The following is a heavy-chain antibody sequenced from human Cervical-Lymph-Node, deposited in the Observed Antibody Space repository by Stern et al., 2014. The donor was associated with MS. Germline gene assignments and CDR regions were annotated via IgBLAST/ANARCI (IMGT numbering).Heavy chain of an antibody. D-gene: IGHD5-12*01. J-gene: IGHJ2*01. CDR1: GYTFTTYA. Sequence: QVQLVESGSELKKPGASVKVSCKASGYTFTTYAMNWVRQAPGQGLGWLGWITTNTGNPTYAPGFTGRFVCSLDTSVSTAYLQISSLRANDTAVYYCARGWLGPDWYFDLWGRGTLVTVSS. V-gene: IGHV7-4-1*02. CDR3: ARGWLGPDWYFDL. CDR2: ITTNTGNP.